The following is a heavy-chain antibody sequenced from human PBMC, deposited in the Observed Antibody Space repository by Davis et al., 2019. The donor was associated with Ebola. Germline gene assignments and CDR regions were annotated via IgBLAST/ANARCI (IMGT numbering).Heavy chain of an antibody. D-gene: IGHD3-3*01. CDR2: ISSSSSTI. CDR1: GFTFSSYG. V-gene: IGHV3-48*02. CDR3: ARELAIFGVVIAGPEY. J-gene: IGHJ4*02. Sequence: GGSLRLSCAASGFTFSSYGMHWVRQAPGKGLEWVSYISSSSSTIYYADSVKGRFTISRDNAKNSLYLQMNSLRDEDTAVYYCARELAIFGVVIAGPEYWGQGTLVTVSS.